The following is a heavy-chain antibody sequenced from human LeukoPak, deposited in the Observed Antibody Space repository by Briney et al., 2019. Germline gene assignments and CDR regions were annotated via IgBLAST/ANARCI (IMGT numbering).Heavy chain of an antibody. V-gene: IGHV1-2*02. CDR3: ARAPPKSKATYFDY. J-gene: IGHJ4*02. CDR1: GYTFTGYY. Sequence: GASVKVSCRASGYTFTGYYMHWVRQAPGQGLEWMGWINPNSGGTNYAQKFQGRVTMTRDTSISTAYMELSRLRSDDTAVYYCARAPPKSKATYFDYRGQGTLVTVSS. CDR2: INPNSGGT. D-gene: IGHD5-12*01.